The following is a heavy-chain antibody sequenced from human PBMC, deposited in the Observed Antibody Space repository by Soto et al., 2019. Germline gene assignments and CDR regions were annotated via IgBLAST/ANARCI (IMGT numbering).Heavy chain of an antibody. CDR2: IYYSGET. V-gene: IGHV4-59*01. J-gene: IGHJ6*02. CDR1: GDSISRYN. CDR3: ARDQGGEFLKGSGMDV. D-gene: IGHD3-10*01. Sequence: QLQLQESGPGLVKPSETLSLTCTVSGDSISRYNWSWIRLSPGKGLGWIGYIYYSGETNYNPSVKSRVTISVDRTKNQFSLKLSSVTAADTAVYYCARDQGGEFLKGSGMDVWGQGTTVTVSS.